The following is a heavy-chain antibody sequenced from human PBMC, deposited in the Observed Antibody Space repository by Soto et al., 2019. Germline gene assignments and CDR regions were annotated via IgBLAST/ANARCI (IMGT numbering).Heavy chain of an antibody. V-gene: IGHV3-21*01. Sequence: PGGSLRLSCAASGFTFNTYTMNWVRQAPGKGLEWVSGIYGDGSGTHYADSVKGRFTISRDKAKNLLYLQMNSLRAEDTAVYYCARESSGITMVRGVIDYYYMDVWGKGTTVTVSS. D-gene: IGHD3-10*01. CDR3: ARESSGITMVRGVIDYYYMDV. CDR2: IYGDGSGT. CDR1: GFTFNTYT. J-gene: IGHJ6*03.